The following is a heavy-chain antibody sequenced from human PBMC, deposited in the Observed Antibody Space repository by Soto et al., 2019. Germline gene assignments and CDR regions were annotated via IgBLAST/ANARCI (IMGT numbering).Heavy chain of an antibody. CDR1: GLTFSAYP. CDR2: ISGSGDRT. Sequence: EVQKLESGGGLVQPGGSLRLSCAASGLTFSAYPMSWVRQAPGKGLEWVSSISGSGDRTYYADSVKGRFTISRDNSNNTLYLQTNSLRVEDTAVYFCPFSWGGGHEGYWGQGTLVTVSS. CDR3: PFSWGGGHEGY. J-gene: IGHJ4*02. V-gene: IGHV3-23*01. D-gene: IGHD5-12*01.